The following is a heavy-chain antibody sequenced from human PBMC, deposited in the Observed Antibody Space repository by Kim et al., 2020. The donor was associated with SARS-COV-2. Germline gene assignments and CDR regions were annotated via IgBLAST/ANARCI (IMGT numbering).Heavy chain of an antibody. CDR3: TTDDLLVTTVLNY. V-gene: IGHV3-15*01. J-gene: IGHJ4*02. D-gene: IGHD4-17*01. CDR1: GFTFSNAW. CDR2: IKSKTDGGTT. Sequence: GGSLRLSCAASGFTFSNAWMSWVRQAPGKGLEWVGRIKSKTDGGTTDYAAPVKGRFTISRDDSKNTLYLQMNSLKTEDTAVYYCTTDDLLVTTVLNYWGQGTLVTVSS.